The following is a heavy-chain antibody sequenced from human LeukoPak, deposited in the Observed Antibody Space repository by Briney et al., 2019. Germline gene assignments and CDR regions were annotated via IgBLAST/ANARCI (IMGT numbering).Heavy chain of an antibody. CDR3: VRKNHGSNRWFDP. V-gene: IGHV1-8*01. CDR2: MNPKSGNT. CDR1: GYTFTSYD. J-gene: IGHJ5*02. D-gene: IGHD4/OR15-4a*01. Sequence: GASVKVSCKASGYTFTSYDINWVRQATGQGLEWMGWMNPKSGNTGYLQKFQGRVTMTRDTSISTAYMELSSLRSEDTAVYYCVRKNHGSNRWFDPWGQGTLVTVSS.